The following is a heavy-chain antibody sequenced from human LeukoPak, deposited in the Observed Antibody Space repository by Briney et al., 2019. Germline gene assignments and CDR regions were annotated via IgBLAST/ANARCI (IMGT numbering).Heavy chain of an antibody. CDR3: SRLGDKGPEY. D-gene: IGHD1-14*01. CDR1: GFTFSGSA. J-gene: IGHJ4*02. Sequence: GGSLRLSCAASGFTFSGSAMHWVRQASGKGLEWVGRIRSNANSYATAYAASVKGRFTISRDDSKNMAYLQMNSLKTEDTAVYYCSRLGDKGPEYWGQGTLVTVFS. V-gene: IGHV3-73*01. CDR2: IRSNANSYAT.